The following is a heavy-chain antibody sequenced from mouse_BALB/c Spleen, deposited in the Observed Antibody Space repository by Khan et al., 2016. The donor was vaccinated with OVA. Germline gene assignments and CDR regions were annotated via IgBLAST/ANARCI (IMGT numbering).Heavy chain of an antibody. D-gene: IGHD1-2*01. J-gene: IGHJ2*01. Sequence: VQLQQSGPGLVKPSQSLSLTCTVTGYSITSGYGWNWLRQFPGNKLEWMGFISYSGSTNYTPSLKSRISITRATSKHQFFLQLNSVTTENTATYYCARTARIKYWGKGTTLTVSS. CDR2: ISYSGST. V-gene: IGHV3-2*02. CDR1: GYSITSGYG. CDR3: ARTARIKY.